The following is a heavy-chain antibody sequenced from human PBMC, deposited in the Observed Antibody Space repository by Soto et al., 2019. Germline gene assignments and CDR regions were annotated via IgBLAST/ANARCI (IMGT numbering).Heavy chain of an antibody. J-gene: IGHJ6*02. CDR3: ARDQKGFSYYVMDF. CDR1: GFTFSSYG. Sequence: PGGSLRLSCAASGFTFSSYGMHWVLQAPCKGLEWVAVIWYDGSNKYYADSVKGRFTISGDNSKNTLYLQMNSLRAEDTAVYYCARDQKGFSYYVMDFWGQGTTVTVSS. CDR2: IWYDGSNK. V-gene: IGHV3-33*01. D-gene: IGHD3-3*01.